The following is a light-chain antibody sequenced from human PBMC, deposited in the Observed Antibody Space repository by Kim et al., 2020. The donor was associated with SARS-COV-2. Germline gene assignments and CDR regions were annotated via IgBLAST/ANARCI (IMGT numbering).Light chain of an antibody. CDR1: SSDVGGYNY. J-gene: IGLJ3*02. CDR3: SSYAGNNNLV. CDR2: EVN. Sequence: GQSFTISCTGTSSDVGGYNYVSWYQQHPGKAPKLMIYEVNKRPSGVPDRFSGSKSGNTASLTVSGLQAEDEADYYCSSYAGNNNLVFGGGTKLTVL. V-gene: IGLV2-8*01.